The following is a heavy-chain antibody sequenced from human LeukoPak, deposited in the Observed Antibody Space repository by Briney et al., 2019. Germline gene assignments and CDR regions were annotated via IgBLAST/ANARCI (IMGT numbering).Heavy chain of an antibody. V-gene: IGHV5-51*01. CDR2: IYPADSDT. J-gene: IGHJ4*02. Sequence: GESLKISCKVSGYSLANYWIGWVRQMPGKGLEWMGLIYPADSDTRYSPSFQGQATISADKSISTAYLQWSSLKASDTAMYFCARHEVGATDFWGQGTLVTVSS. CDR3: ARHEVGATDF. D-gene: IGHD1-26*01. CDR1: GYSLANYW.